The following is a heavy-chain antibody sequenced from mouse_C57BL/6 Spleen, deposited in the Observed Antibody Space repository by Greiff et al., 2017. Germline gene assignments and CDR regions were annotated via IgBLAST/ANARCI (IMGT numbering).Heavy chain of an antibody. J-gene: IGHJ3*01. CDR2: ISSGSSTI. V-gene: IGHV5-17*01. Sequence: DVKLVESGGGLVKPGGSLKLSCAASGFTFSDYGMHWVRQAPEKGLEWVAYISSGSSTIYYADTVKGRFTISRDNAKNTLFLQMTSLRSEDTAMYYCARGAYDYDSWFAYWGQGTLVTVSA. CDR1: GFTFSDYG. D-gene: IGHD2-4*01. CDR3: ARGAYDYDSWFAY.